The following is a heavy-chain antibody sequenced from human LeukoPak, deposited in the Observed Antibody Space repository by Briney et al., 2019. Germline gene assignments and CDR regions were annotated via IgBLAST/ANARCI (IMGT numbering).Heavy chain of an antibody. CDR2: IRYDGSNK. V-gene: IGHV3-30*02. CDR1: GFTFSSYG. Sequence: GGSLRLSCAASGFTFSSYGMHWVRQAPGKGLEWVAFIRYDGSNKYYADSVKGRFTISRNNSKNTLYLQMNSLRAEDTAVYYCAKAGKMYSSKPHNPFDYWGQGTLVTVSS. D-gene: IGHD6-13*01. J-gene: IGHJ4*02. CDR3: AKAGKMYSSKPHNPFDY.